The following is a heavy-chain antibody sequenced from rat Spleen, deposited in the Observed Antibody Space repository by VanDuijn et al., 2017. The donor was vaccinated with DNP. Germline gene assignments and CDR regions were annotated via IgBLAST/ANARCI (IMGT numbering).Heavy chain of an antibody. J-gene: IGHJ2*01. Sequence: EVQLVESGGGLVQPGRSMKLSCAASGFTFSSSDMAWVRQAPTMGLEWVSSITPTSGSTYYRDSVKGRFTISRDNAKSILYLQMDSLRSEDTATYYCATGCVPRDWGRGVMVTVSS. CDR3: ATGCVPRD. D-gene: IGHD3-1*01. V-gene: IGHV5-25*01. CDR1: GFTFSSSD. CDR2: ITPTSGST.